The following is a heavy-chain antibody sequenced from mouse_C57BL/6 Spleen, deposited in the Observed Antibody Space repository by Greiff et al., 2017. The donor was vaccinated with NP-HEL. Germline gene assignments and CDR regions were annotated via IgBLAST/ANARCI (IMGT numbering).Heavy chain of an antibody. CDR3: ARANDGYYDY. D-gene: IGHD2-3*01. J-gene: IGHJ2*01. CDR1: GYTFTDYY. Sequence: EVQLQQSGPVLVKPGASVKMSCKASGYTFTDYYMNWVKQSHGKSLEWIGVINPYNGGTSYNQKFKGKATLTVDKSSSTAYMELNSLISEDSAVYYCARANDGYYDYWGQGTTLTVSS. CDR2: INPYNGGT. V-gene: IGHV1-19*01.